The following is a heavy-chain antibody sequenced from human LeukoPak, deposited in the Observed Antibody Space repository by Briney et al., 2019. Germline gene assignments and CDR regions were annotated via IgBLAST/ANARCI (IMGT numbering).Heavy chain of an antibody. CDR2: IYTSGST. CDR1: GGSISSYY. D-gene: IGHD3-22*01. CDR3: AREYVDYYDSSGYFDY. J-gene: IGHJ4*02. V-gene: IGHV4-4*07. Sequence: SETLSLTCTVSGGSISSYYWSWIRQPTGKGLEWIGRIYTSGSTNYNPSLKSRVTMSVDTSKNQFSLKLSSVTAADTAVYYCAREYVDYYDSSGYFDYWGQGTLVTVSS.